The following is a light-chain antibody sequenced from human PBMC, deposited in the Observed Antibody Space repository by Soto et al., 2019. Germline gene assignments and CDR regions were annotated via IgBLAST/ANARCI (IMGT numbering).Light chain of an antibody. V-gene: IGLV1-40*01. J-gene: IGLJ2*01. Sequence: QSVLTQPPSVSGAPGQRVTISCTGSSSNIGAGYDVHWYQQLPGTAPKLLIYGNSNRPSGVPDRFSGSKSGTSASLAITGLQAEDEADYYCQSYDSSLSAVVFGGVTNVTVL. CDR1: SSNIGAGYD. CDR2: GNS. CDR3: QSYDSSLSAVV.